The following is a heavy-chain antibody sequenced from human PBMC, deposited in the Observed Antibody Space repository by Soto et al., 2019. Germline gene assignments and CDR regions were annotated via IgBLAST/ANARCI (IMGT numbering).Heavy chain of an antibody. Sequence: SVKVSCKASGGTFSSYVISWGRQAPGQGLEWMGGIIPIFGTANYAQKFQGRVTITADESTSTAYMELSSLRSEDTAVYYCARDEGWIAAAGPWFDPWGQGTLVTVSS. CDR2: IIPIFGTA. CDR3: ARDEGWIAAAGPWFDP. V-gene: IGHV1-69*13. D-gene: IGHD6-13*01. J-gene: IGHJ5*02. CDR1: GGTFSSYV.